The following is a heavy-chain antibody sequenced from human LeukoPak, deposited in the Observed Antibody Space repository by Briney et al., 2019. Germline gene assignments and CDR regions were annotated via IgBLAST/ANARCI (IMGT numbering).Heavy chain of an antibody. V-gene: IGHV3-53*01. J-gene: IGHJ4*02. CDR1: GFTVSSNY. CDR2: IYSGGST. CDR3: ARVGTLYSSSYYFDY. D-gene: IGHD6-6*01. Sequence: GGSLRLSCAAFGFTVSSNYMSWVRQAPGKGLEWVSVIYSGGSTYYADSVKGRFTISRDNSKNTLYLQMNSLRAEDTAVYYCARVGTLYSSSYYFDYWGQGTLVTVSS.